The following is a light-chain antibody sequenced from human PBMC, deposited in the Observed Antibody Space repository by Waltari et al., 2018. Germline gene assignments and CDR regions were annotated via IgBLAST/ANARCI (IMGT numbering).Light chain of an antibody. CDR1: QSVSSY. CDR2: DAS. Sequence: EIVLTQSPATLSLYPGERATLSCRASQSVSSYLAWYQQKPGQAPRLLIYDASNRATGIPARVSGSGSGTDFTLTISSLEPEDFAVYYCQQRSNGPPLTFGGGTKVEIK. V-gene: IGKV3-11*01. CDR3: QQRSNGPPLT. J-gene: IGKJ4*01.